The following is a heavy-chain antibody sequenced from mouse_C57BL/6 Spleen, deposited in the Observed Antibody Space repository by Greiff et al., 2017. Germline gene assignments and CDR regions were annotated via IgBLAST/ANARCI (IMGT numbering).Heavy chain of an antibody. CDR2: ISSGSSTI. V-gene: IGHV5-17*01. J-gene: IGHJ3*01. CDR1: GFTFSDYG. CDR3: ARRNLAY. Sequence: EVNVVESGGGLVKPGGSLKLSCAASGFTFSDYGMHWVRQAPEKGLEWVAYISSGSSTIYYADTVKGRFTISRDNAKNTLYLQMNSLRSEDTALYYCARRNLAYWGQGTLVTVSA.